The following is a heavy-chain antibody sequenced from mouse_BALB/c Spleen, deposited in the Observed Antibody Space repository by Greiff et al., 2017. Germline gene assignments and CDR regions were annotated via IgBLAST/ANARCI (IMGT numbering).Heavy chain of an antibody. CDR3: ARNYYGSSPYAMDY. V-gene: IGHV5-17*02. CDR2: ISSGRSTI. Sequence: EVKLVESGGGLVQPGGSRKLSCAASGFTFSSFGMHWVRQAPEKGLEWVAYISSGRSTIYYADTVKGRFTISRDNPKNTLFLQMTSLRSEDTAMYYCARNYYGSSPYAMDYWGQGTSVTVSS. D-gene: IGHD1-1*01. J-gene: IGHJ4*01. CDR1: GFTFSSFG.